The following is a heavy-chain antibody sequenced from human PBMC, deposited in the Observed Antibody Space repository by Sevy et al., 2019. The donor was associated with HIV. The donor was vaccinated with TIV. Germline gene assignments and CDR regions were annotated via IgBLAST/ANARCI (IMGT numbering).Heavy chain of an antibody. V-gene: IGHV3-49*04. CDR2: LESEVYGGTV. CDR3: TRWKAARSIFDD. Sequence: GGSLRLSCTASGFTFGDYCMSWVRQAPGKALEWVAFLESEVYGGTVDHAASVRGRFVISRDDSKTIAYLQMNDLKTEDTGVYYCTRWKAARSIFDDWGQGALVTVSS. CDR1: GFTFGDYC. D-gene: IGHD6-13*01. J-gene: IGHJ4*02.